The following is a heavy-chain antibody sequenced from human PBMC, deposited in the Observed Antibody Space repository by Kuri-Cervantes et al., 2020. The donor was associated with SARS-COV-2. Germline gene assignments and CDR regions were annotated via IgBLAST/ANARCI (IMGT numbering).Heavy chain of an antibody. CDR1: GGSISSSSYY. CDR3: ARGPPDLGEEWFDP. D-gene: IGHD3-10*01. CDR2: IYYSGST. Sequence: ESLKISCTVSGGSISSSSYYWGWIRQPPGKGLEWIGSIYYSGSTYYNSSLKSRVTISVDTSKNQFSLKLSSVTAADTAVYYCARGPPDLGEEWFDPWGQGTLVTVSS. J-gene: IGHJ5*02. V-gene: IGHV4-39*07.